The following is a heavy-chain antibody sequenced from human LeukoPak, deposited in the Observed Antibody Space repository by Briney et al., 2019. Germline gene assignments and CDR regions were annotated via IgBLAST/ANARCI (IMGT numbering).Heavy chain of an antibody. Sequence: SETLSLTCTVSGGSISSGDYSWSWIRQPPGKGLEWIGYIYYSGSTYYNPSLKSRVTISVDTSKNQFSLKLSPVTAADTAVYYCARDRTRLVYYFYGMDVWGQGTTVTVSS. D-gene: IGHD3-9*01. CDR3: ARDRTRLVYYFYGMDV. J-gene: IGHJ6*02. V-gene: IGHV4-30-4*01. CDR1: GGSISSGDYS. CDR2: IYYSGST.